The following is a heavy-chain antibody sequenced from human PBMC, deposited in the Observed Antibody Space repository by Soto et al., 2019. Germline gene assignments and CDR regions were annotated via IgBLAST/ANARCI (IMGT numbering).Heavy chain of an antibody. J-gene: IGHJ4*02. CDR2: IYYSGST. Sequence: SETLSLTLTLSCVSVSSRVSYWSWIRQPPGKDLEWIGYIYYSGSTYFAPSLKSRVSMAIDTSENQFSLKLSSVTAADTAIYYCAAESSGSSPLHFDFWGRG. CDR1: CVSVSSRVSY. CDR3: AAESSGSSPLHFDF. D-gene: IGHD3-22*01. V-gene: IGHV4-30-4*01.